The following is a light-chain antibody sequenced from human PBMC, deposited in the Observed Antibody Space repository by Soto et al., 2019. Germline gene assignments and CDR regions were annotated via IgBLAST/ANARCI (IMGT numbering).Light chain of an antibody. V-gene: IGKV3-20*01. Sequence: EIVLTQSPGTLSLSPGERATLSCRASQSVSSSYLAWYQQKPGQAPRLLIYGASSRATGIPARFSGSGSGTDFPLTISRLEPEDFAVYYCQQYGSSPAFGRGAKVEIK. CDR2: GAS. CDR3: QQYGSSPA. CDR1: QSVSSSY. J-gene: IGKJ4*01.